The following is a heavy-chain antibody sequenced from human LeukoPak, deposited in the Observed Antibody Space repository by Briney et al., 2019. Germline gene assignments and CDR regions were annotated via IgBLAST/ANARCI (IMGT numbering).Heavy chain of an antibody. CDR2: INPNSGGT. J-gene: IGHJ6*02. V-gene: IGHV1-2*02. D-gene: IGHD6-19*01. Sequence: ASVKVSCKASGYTFTGYYMHWVRQAPGQGLEWMAWINPNSGGTNYAQKFQGRVTMTRDTSISTAYMELSRLTSDDTAIYYCARALVAVAGTGDYYYYNGMDVWGQGTTVTVSS. CDR3: ARALVAVAGTGDYYYYNGMDV. CDR1: GYTFTGYY.